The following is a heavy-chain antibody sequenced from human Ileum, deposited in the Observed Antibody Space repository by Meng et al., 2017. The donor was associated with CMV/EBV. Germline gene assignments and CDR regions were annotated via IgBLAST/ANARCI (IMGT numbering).Heavy chain of an antibody. CDR1: GGSISSSSYY. CDR3: ARDSVWWSNTIFGVVTQRYFDY. D-gene: IGHD3-3*01. CDR2: IYYSGST. V-gene: IGHV4-39*07. J-gene: IGHJ4*02. Sequence: SETLSLTCTVSGGSISSSSYYWGWIRQPPGKGLEWIGSIYYSGSTYYNPSLKSRVTISVHTSKNQFSLKLSSVTAADTAVYYCARDSVWWSNTIFGVVTQRYFDYWGQGTLVTVSS.